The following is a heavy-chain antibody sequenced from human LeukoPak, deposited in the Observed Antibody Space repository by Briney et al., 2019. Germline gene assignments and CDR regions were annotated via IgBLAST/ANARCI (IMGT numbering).Heavy chain of an antibody. J-gene: IGHJ4*02. D-gene: IGHD1-26*01. V-gene: IGHV1-18*01. CDR3: ARGNLGGNFDY. Sequence: GAPVKVSCKASGYTFTAYGISWVRQAPGQGLEWMGWINTYNGNTKSAQKVQGRVTMTTDTSTNTADMELRSLASDDTAVYYCARGNLGGNFDYWGQGTLVTVSS. CDR1: GYTFTAYG. CDR2: INTYNGNT.